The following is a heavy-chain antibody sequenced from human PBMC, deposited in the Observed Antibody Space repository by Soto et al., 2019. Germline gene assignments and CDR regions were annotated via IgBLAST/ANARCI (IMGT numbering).Heavy chain of an antibody. Sequence: GWSLRLSCASSIFSFIIYWMSWVRQAPGKGLEWVANINQDASAKYYVDSVKGRFTISRDNAKNSLFLQMSSLRVEDTGLYFCAKDAFSTPSNSWGQGTLVTVSS. CDR3: AKDAFSTPSNS. D-gene: IGHD2-8*01. V-gene: IGHV3-7*03. CDR2: INQDASAK. CDR1: IFSFIIYW. J-gene: IGHJ5*02.